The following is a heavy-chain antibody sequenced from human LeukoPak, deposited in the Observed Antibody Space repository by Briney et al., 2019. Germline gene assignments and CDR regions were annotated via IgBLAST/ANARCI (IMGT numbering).Heavy chain of an antibody. V-gene: IGHV3-30*18. CDR1: GFTFSSYG. CDR3: AKDGPYYYDTPTYWYFDL. D-gene: IGHD3-22*01. CDR2: ISYDESNK. J-gene: IGHJ2*01. Sequence: GRSLRLSCAASGFTFSSYGMHWVRQAPGKGLEWVAVISYDESNKYYADSVKGRFTISRDNSKNTLYLQMNSLRAEDTAVYYCAKDGPYYYDTPTYWYFDLWGRGTLVTVSS.